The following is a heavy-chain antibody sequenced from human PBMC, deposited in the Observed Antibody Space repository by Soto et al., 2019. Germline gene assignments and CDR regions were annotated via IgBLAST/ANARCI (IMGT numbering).Heavy chain of an antibody. CDR1: GFSFSSYA. J-gene: IGHJ4*02. D-gene: IGHD6-19*01. V-gene: IGHV3-30*04. CDR2: ISYDGRNE. Sequence: QVKLVESGGGVVQPGRSLRLSCAASGFSFSSYAMHWVRQAPGKGLEWLSFISYDGRNEYYADSVKGRFTVSRDSSENTLYLQINTLKPEDTAVYYCARDGCPNSVCLHDYWGQGTLVTVSP. CDR3: ARDGCPNSVCLHDY.